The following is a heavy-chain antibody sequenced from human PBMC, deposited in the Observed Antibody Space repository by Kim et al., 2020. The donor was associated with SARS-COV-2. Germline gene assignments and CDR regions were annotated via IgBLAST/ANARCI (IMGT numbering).Heavy chain of an antibody. V-gene: IGHV3-21*01. J-gene: IGHJ4*02. CDR1: GFIFRSYS. CDR3: ARDYYYDSSGSFDY. Sequence: GGSLRLSCAASGFIFRSYSMNWVRQAPGKGLEWVSSISSSNYYIYYADSVKGRFTISRDDAKNSLYLQMNSLRAEDTAVYYCARDYYYDSSGSFDYWGQGTLVTVSS. D-gene: IGHD3-22*01. CDR2: ISSSNYYI.